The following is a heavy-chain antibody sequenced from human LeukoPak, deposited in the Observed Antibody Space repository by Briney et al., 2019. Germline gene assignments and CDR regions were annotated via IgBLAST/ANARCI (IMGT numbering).Heavy chain of an antibody. Sequence: GGSLRLSCAASGFTFSTYWMTWVRQAPGKGLEWVANIKQDGSEKYYVDSVKGRFTISRDNAKNSLYLQMNSLRAEDTAVYYCASGTRQYDSSGYYGLDFDYWGQGTLVTVSS. CDR3: ASGTRQYDSSGYYGLDFDY. V-gene: IGHV3-7*01. CDR1: GFTFSTYW. J-gene: IGHJ4*02. CDR2: IKQDGSEK. D-gene: IGHD3-22*01.